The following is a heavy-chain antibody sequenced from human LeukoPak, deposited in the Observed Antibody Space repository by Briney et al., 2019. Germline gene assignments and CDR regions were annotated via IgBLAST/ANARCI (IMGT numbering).Heavy chain of an antibody. CDR1: GFTFSSYA. D-gene: IGHD4-17*01. Sequence: GGSLRLSCAASGFTFSSYAMHWVRQAPGKGLEWVAVISYDGSNKYYADSVKGRFTISRDNSKNTLYLQMNSLRAEDTAVYYCARGSHRLYGHSYYFDYWGQGTLVTVSS. V-gene: IGHV3-30-3*01. J-gene: IGHJ4*02. CDR2: ISYDGSNK. CDR3: ARGSHRLYGHSYYFDY.